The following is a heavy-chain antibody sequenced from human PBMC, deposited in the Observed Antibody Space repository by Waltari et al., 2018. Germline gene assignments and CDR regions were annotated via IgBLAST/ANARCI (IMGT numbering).Heavy chain of an antibody. Sequence: QVQLQQWGAGLLKPSETLSLTCAVYGGSFSGYYWSWLRQPPGKGLEWIGEINHSGSTNYNPSLKSRVTISVDTSKNQFSLKLSSVTAADTAVYYCARGLVAAPSYYYYYMDVWGKGTTVTISS. CDR2: INHSGST. CDR1: GGSFSGYY. V-gene: IGHV4-34*01. D-gene: IGHD6-25*01. J-gene: IGHJ6*03. CDR3: ARGLVAAPSYYYYYMDV.